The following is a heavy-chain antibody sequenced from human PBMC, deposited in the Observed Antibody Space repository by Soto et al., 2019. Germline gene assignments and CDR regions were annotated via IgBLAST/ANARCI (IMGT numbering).Heavy chain of an antibody. V-gene: IGHV4-39*01. CDR3: ARRMTRQQLAVRFAS. J-gene: IGHJ4*02. CDR1: GGSISSSSYY. CDR2: IYYSGNT. Sequence: QLQLQESGPGLVKPSETLSLTCTVSGGSISSSSYYWGWVRQPPGKGLEWIGSIYYSGNTYYKAYLKSRVTISAETSKTEFSRMVSCVTAADPAVYCCARRMTRQQLAVRFASWGQGTLVTVSS. D-gene: IGHD6-13*01.